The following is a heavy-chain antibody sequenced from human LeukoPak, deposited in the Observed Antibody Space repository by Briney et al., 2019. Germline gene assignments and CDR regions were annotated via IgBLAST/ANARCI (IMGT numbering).Heavy chain of an antibody. CDR1: GFTFSSYG. V-gene: IGHV3-30*18. J-gene: IGHJ4*02. Sequence: GGSLRLSCAASGFTFSSYGMHWVRQAPGKGLEWVAVISYDGSNKYYADSVKGRFTISRDNFKSTLYLQMNSLRAEDTAVYYCAKDGGYGDYSAYFDYWGQGTLVTVSS. CDR3: AKDGGYGDYSAYFDY. D-gene: IGHD4-17*01. CDR2: ISYDGSNK.